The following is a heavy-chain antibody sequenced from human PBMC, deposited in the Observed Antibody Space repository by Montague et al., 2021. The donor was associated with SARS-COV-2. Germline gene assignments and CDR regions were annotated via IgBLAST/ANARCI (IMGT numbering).Heavy chain of an antibody. J-gene: IGHJ4*02. CDR3: ARRIHGPYYFDY. V-gene: IGHV5-51*01. Sequence: QSGAEVKKPGESLKISCKGSGYRFSSYWIGWVRQMSGKGLEWMGIIYPCDSDTRYSPSFQGQVTISADKSITTAYLQWSSLKASDTAMYYCARRIHGPYYFDYWGQGTLVTVSS. CDR2: IYPCDSDT. CDR1: GYRFSSYW.